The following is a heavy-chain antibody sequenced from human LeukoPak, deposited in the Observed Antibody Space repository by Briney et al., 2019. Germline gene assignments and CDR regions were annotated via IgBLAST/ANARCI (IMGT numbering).Heavy chain of an antibody. CDR2: ISSSSSTI. CDR3: AKAGYYYDSSGPYFDY. Sequence: PGGSLRLSCAASGFTFSSYSMNWVRQAPGKGLEWVSYISSSSSTIYYADSVKGRFTISRDNAKNSLYLQMNSLRAEDTAVYYCAKAGYYYDSSGPYFDYWGQGTLVTVSS. J-gene: IGHJ4*02. V-gene: IGHV3-48*04. CDR1: GFTFSSYS. D-gene: IGHD3-22*01.